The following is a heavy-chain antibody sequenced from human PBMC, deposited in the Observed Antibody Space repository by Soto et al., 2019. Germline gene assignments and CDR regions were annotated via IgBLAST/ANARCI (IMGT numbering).Heavy chain of an antibody. V-gene: IGHV4-31*03. CDR1: GGSISSGGYY. D-gene: IGHD2-21*02. Sequence: QVQLQESGPGLVKPSQTLSLTCTVSGGSISSGGYYWSWIRQHPGKGLEWIGYIYYSGSTYYNPSLKSRVTIXVXTAXNQFSLKLSSVTAADTAVYYCARVCGGDCHNAFDIWGQGTMVTVSS. J-gene: IGHJ3*02. CDR2: IYYSGST. CDR3: ARVCGGDCHNAFDI.